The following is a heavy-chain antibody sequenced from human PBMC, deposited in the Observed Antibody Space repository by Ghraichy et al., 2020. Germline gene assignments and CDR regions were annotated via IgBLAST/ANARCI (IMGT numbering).Heavy chain of an antibody. D-gene: IGHD3-10*01. Sequence: SETLSLTCRVSGGSISTTRNEWAWIRQPPGKGLEWIGNVYFRGSTYYNPSLQSRVTISVDTSKDQFSLRIDSVTAADTALYYCARVNTLVRGGRGWFDPWGQGTLVIVSS. CDR3: ARVNTLVRGGRGWFDP. CDR2: VYFRGST. V-gene: IGHV4-39*07. J-gene: IGHJ5*02. CDR1: GGSISTTRNE.